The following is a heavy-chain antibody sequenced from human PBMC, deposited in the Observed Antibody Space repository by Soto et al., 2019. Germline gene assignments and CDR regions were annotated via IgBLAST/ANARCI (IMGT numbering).Heavy chain of an antibody. CDR2: ISDTGRTI. J-gene: IGHJ5*02. Sequence: PGGSLRLSCVVSGVDFRGSYMNWIRQAPGKGLEWISYISDTGRTIHYADSVKGRFVISRDNSRDFLYLQMNDLRADDTAIYYCAGFKEGKIVGLRWLDPWGQGTRVTVSS. D-gene: IGHD3-16*02. CDR1: GVDFRGSY. CDR3: AGFKEGKIVGLRWLDP. V-gene: IGHV3-11*01.